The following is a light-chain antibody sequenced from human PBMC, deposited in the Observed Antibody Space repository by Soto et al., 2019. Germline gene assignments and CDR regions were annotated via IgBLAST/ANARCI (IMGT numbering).Light chain of an antibody. CDR1: QGVSGW. V-gene: IGKV1-12*01. CDR2: ATS. CDR3: QQTHTFPLT. Sequence: DIQMTQSPSSVATSVGDRVTITCRASQGVSGWLAWYQQKPGKAPNLLIYATSNLQSGVPSRFSGSGSVTDFTLTINSLHPEDFATYYCQQTHTFPLTFGPGTKVDIK. J-gene: IGKJ3*01.